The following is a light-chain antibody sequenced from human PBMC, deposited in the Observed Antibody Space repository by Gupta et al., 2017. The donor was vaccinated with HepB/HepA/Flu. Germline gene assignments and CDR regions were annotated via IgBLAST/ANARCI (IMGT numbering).Light chain of an antibody. CDR2: ATS. Sequence: LSXSPXERATLSCRASQSVRTRYLAWFQQRPGQAPRVLIYATSSRAAGTPDRFSGNGSGTDFTLTVSRLEPEDFAVYYCQQYDKSPRTFGQGTIVDIK. V-gene: IGKV3-20*01. CDR1: QSVRTRY. J-gene: IGKJ1*01. CDR3: QQYDKSPRT.